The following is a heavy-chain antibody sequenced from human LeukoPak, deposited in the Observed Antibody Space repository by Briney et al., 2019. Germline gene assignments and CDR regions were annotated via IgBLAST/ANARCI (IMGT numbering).Heavy chain of an antibody. CDR1: GGSISSGSYY. D-gene: IGHD5-24*01. CDR2: IYTSGST. V-gene: IGHV4-61*02. CDR3: ARVKMATTHFDY. Sequence: SETLSLTCTVSGGSISSGSYYWSWLRQPAGKGLEWIGRIYTSGSTNYNPSLKSRVTISVDTSKNQFSLKLSSVAAADTAVYYCARVKMATTHFDYWGQGTLVTVSS. J-gene: IGHJ4*02.